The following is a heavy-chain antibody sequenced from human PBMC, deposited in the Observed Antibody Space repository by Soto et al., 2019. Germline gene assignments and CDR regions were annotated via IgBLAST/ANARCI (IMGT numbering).Heavy chain of an antibody. CDR3: ARGPQGVVVPAAIPN. CDR1: GGSISSGDYY. D-gene: IGHD2-2*02. CDR2: IYYSGST. V-gene: IGHV4-30-4*01. Sequence: SETLSLTCTVSGGSISSGDYYWSWIRQPPGKGLEWIGYIYYSGSTYYNPSLKSRVTISVDTSKNQFSLKLSSVTAAGTAVYYCARGPQGVVVPAAIPNWGQGTQVTVSS. J-gene: IGHJ4*02.